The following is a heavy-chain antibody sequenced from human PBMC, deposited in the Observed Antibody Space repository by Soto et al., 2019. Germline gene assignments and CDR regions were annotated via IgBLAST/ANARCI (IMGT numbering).Heavy chain of an antibody. CDR3: AHRVPTTVATSHFDY. Sequence: QITLKECGPTLVKPTQTLTLTCTFSGFSLSTSGVGVGWIRQPPGKALEWLALIYWNDDKRYSPSLKSRLTITKDSSKNQVVLTMTTMDPVDTATYYCAHRVPTTVATSHFDYWGQGTLVTVSS. D-gene: IGHD4-4*01. CDR1: GFSLSTSGVG. CDR2: IYWNDDK. V-gene: IGHV2-5*01. J-gene: IGHJ4*02.